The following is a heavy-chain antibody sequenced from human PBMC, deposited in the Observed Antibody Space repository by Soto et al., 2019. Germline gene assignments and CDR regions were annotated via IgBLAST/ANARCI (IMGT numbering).Heavy chain of an antibody. D-gene: IGHD3-9*01. J-gene: IGHJ6*02. Sequence: QVHLWQSGAEVKKTGASVKASCKASGYIFTSYSIHWVYQAPGQGLQWVGWINTDNGDTKYSQKFQDRVTISRDTSATTAYMELNSLTSEDTAVYYCARGDYDLLTGCSYYYGMDVWGQGTAVTVSS. CDR3: ARGDYDLLTGCSYYYGMDV. CDR1: GYIFTSYS. CDR2: INTDNGDT. V-gene: IGHV1-3*04.